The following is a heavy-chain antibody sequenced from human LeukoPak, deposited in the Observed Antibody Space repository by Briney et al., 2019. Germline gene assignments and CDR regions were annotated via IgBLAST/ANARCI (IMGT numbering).Heavy chain of an antibody. CDR1: GFTFNSYA. CDR3: ARHRSSWLIDY. V-gene: IGHV3-23*01. CDR2: ISDSGGNT. D-gene: IGHD6-6*01. Sequence: GGSLRLSCAASGFTFNSYAMSWVRQAPWERLQWVSGISDSGGNTYYADSVRGRLTISRDNSKNTLYLQMNSLRAEDTAVYYCARHRSSWLIDYWGQGTLVTVSS. J-gene: IGHJ4*02.